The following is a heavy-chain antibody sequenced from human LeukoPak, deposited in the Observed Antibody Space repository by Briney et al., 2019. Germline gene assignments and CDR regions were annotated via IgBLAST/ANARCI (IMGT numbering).Heavy chain of an antibody. V-gene: IGHV5-51*01. Sequence: GESLKISCMGVGYKFTRYWIGWVRQMTGKGLEWIGIIHPADSDTRYSPSFQGQLTISADKSIDTAYLQWSTQKAPDTAMYYGARHSPYFSERSAYYYGMGAYLHWGQGTLVTVSS. D-gene: IGHD3-22*01. CDR2: IHPADSDT. CDR1: GYKFTRYW. J-gene: IGHJ4*02. CDR3: ARHSPYFSERSAYYYGMGAYLH.